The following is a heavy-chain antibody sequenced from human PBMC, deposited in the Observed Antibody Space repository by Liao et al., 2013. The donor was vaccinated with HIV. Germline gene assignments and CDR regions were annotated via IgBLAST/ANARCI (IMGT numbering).Heavy chain of an antibody. J-gene: IGHJ3*02. CDR3: AREFDYDRSGEAFDI. Sequence: QVQLQESGPGLVKPSETLSLTCTVSGGSISSYQWTWIRQPPGKGLEWIGHVYYSGSTNYNPSLKSRVTMSVDTSKNQFSLKLSSVTAADTAVYYCAREFDYDRSGEAFDIWGHGDNGHRLF. D-gene: IGHD3-22*01. CDR2: VYYSGST. CDR1: GGSISSYQ. V-gene: IGHV4-59*12.